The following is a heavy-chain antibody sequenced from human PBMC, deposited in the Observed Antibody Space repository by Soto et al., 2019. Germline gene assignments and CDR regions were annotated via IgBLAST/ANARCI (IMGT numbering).Heavy chain of an antibody. Sequence: HPGGSLRLSCAASGFTVSSNYMSWVRQAPGKGLEWVSVIYSGGSTYYADSVKGRFTISRHNSKNTLYLQMNSLRAEDTAVYYCASSPLKYCTNGVGYSPPINYYMDCWGKGSTVTVSS. CDR1: GFTVSSNY. CDR2: IYSGGST. D-gene: IGHD2-8*01. V-gene: IGHV3-53*04. J-gene: IGHJ6*03. CDR3: ASSPLKYCTNGVGYSPPINYYMDC.